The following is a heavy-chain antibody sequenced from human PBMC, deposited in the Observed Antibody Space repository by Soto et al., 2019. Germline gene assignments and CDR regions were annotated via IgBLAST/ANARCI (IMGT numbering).Heavy chain of an antibody. D-gene: IGHD3-3*01. CDR3: AEAKVRIFR. Sequence: EVQLLESGAGLVQPGGSLRLSCAASGFTFSSYAMSWVRQAPRKGLEWVSAISGSGGSTYYADSVKGRFTISRDNSKNTLYMQINSLRAEDTAVYDYAEAKVRIFRWGQVSLFKVCS. CDR2: ISGSGGST. V-gene: IGHV3-23*01. CDR1: GFTFSSYA. J-gene: IGHJ4*02.